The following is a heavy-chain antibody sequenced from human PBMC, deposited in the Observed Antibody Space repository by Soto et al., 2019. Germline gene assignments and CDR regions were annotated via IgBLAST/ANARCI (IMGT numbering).Heavy chain of an antibody. CDR2: INHCGST. CDR1: GGSFSGYY. Sequence: PSETLSLTCAVYGGSFSGYYWSWIRQPPGKGLEWIGEINHCGSTNYNPSLKIRVTISVDTSKNQFSLKLSSVTAADTAVYYCARGHGRYGSNFDYWGQGTLVTVSS. CDR3: ARGHGRYGSNFDY. V-gene: IGHV4-34*01. D-gene: IGHD3-10*01. J-gene: IGHJ4*02.